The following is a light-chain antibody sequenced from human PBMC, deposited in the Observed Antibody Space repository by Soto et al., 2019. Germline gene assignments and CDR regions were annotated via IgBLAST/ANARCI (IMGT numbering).Light chain of an antibody. J-gene: IGLJ1*01. V-gene: IGLV2-18*02. Sequence: QSVLTQPPSVYGSPGQSVAISCTGTSSDIGAYNRVSWYQQPPGTAPQLMIYDVNNRPSGVPDRFSGSKSGNTASLTIFGLQADDEADYYCSSFTSSNTYVFGTGTKVT. CDR2: DVN. CDR1: SSDIGAYNR. CDR3: SSFTSSNTYV.